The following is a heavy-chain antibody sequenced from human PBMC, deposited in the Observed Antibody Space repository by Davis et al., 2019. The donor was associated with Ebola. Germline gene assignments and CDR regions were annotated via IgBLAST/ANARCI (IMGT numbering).Heavy chain of an antibody. V-gene: IGHV3-23*01. CDR2: VNSASTYT. CDR3: ARIEAYGAGNYFQY. D-gene: IGHD3-10*01. J-gene: IGHJ4*02. CDR1: GFTFSNYA. Sequence: GGSLRLSCAPSGFTFSNYAMSWARQAPGKGLEWVSAVNSASTYTYYADSVKGRFTISRDTSTVYLQMNYLRVEDTAVYYCARIEAYGAGNYFQYWGQGTLVTISS.